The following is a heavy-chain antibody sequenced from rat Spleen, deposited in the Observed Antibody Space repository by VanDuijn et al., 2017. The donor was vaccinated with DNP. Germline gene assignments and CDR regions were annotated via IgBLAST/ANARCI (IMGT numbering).Heavy chain of an antibody. CDR2: ISITGGGT. V-gene: IGHV5S23*01. Sequence: EVQLVESGGGLVQSGRSLKVSCAASGFIFSTFPMAWVRQAPKKGLEWVATISITGGGTYYPDSVKGRFTISRDNAKNSLYLQMNSLTSEDTATYYCARQRVMYTTATGFAYWGQGTLVTVSS. D-gene: IGHD1-6*01. CDR1: GFIFSTFP. J-gene: IGHJ3*01. CDR3: ARQRVMYTTATGFAY.